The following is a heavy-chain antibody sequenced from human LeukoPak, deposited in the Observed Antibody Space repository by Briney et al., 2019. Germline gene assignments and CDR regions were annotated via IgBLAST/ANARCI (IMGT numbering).Heavy chain of an antibody. CDR1: GFTFSSYE. CDR3: ARDQKPYYDFWSPIWMDAFDI. Sequence: GGSLRLSCAASGFTFSSYEMNWVRQAPGKGLEWVSYISSSGSTIYYADSVKGRFTISRDNAKNSLYLQMNSLRAEDTAVYYCARDQKPYYDFWSPIWMDAFDILGQGTMVTVSS. V-gene: IGHV3-48*03. CDR2: ISSSGSTI. J-gene: IGHJ3*02. D-gene: IGHD3-3*01.